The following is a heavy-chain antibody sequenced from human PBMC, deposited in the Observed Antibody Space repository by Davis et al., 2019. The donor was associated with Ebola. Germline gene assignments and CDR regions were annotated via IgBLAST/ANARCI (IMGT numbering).Heavy chain of an antibody. CDR2: ISGRDDYS. CDR1: GFTFSSYA. Sequence: GESLKISCAASGFTFSSYAMSWVRQAPGKGLEWVAYISGRDDYSNYAESVRGRFTISRDNAENSLYLQMDSLRAEDTAVYYCAREVDSSGYVLWGQGTLVTVSS. J-gene: IGHJ4*02. CDR3: AREVDSSGYVL. V-gene: IGHV3-21*05. D-gene: IGHD3-22*01.